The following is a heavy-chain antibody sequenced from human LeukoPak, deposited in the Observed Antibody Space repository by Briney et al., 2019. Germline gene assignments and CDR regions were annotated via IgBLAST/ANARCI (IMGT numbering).Heavy chain of an antibody. CDR2: INGDGSST. CDR3: ARVGTGAHFDY. V-gene: IGHV3-74*01. CDR1: GFVFSSYW. J-gene: IGHJ4*02. Sequence: GGSLRLSCAASGFVFSSYWMHWVRQGPGKGLVWVSRINGDGSSTSYADSVKGRFTISRDNAKNTLYLQMNSLRAEDTAVYYCARVGTGAHFDYWGQGTLVTVSS. D-gene: IGHD3/OR15-3a*01.